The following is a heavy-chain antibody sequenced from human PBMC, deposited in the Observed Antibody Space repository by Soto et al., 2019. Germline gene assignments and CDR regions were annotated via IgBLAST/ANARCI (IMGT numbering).Heavy chain of an antibody. Sequence: ASVKVSCKASGYTFTSYGISWVRQAPGQGLEWMGWISAYNGNTNYAQKLQGRVTMTTDTSTSTAYMELRSLRSDDTAVYYCARYCSGGSCYSEFAFDIWGQGTTVTVSS. D-gene: IGHD2-15*01. V-gene: IGHV1-18*01. CDR1: GYTFTSYG. CDR2: ISAYNGNT. J-gene: IGHJ3*02. CDR3: ARYCSGGSCYSEFAFDI.